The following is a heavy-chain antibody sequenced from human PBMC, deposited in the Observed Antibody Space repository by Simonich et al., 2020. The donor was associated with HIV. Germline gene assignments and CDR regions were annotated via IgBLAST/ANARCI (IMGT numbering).Heavy chain of an antibody. CDR3: ARDGRKGSSTSCSDY. V-gene: IGHV3-21*01. D-gene: IGHD2-2*01. J-gene: IGHJ4*02. Sequence: EVQLVESGGGLVKPGGSLRLSCAASGFTFSSYSMNWDRQAPGKGLEWVSSISSSSSYIYYADSVKGRFTISRDNAKNSLYLQMNSLRAEDTAVYYWARDGRKGSSTSCSDYWGQGTLVTVSS. CDR1: GFTFSSYS. CDR2: ISSSSSYI.